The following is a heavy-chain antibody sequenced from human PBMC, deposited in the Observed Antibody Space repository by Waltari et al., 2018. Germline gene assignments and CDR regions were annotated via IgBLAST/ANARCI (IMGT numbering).Heavy chain of an antibody. CDR2: IYYSGST. V-gene: IGHV4-39*07. CDR1: GGSISSSSYY. CDR3: ARLDYDFWSGYPPFFDY. D-gene: IGHD3-3*01. Sequence: QLQLQESGPGLVTPSETLSLTCTVSGGSISSSSYYWGWIRQPPGKGLEWIGSIYYSGSTYYNPSLKSRVTISVDTSKNQFSLKLSSVTAADTAVYYCARLDYDFWSGYPPFFDYWGQGTLVTVSS. J-gene: IGHJ4*02.